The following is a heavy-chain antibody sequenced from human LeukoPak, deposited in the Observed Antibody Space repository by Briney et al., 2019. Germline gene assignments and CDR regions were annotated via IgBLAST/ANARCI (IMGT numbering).Heavy chain of an antibody. Sequence: ASVKVSCKASGYTFGGYYMHWVRQAPGQGLEWMGWINPNSGGTNYAQKFQGRVTMTRDTSISTAYMELSRLRSDDTAVYYCGRALLGGSDIYTPFSYWGQGTLVTVSS. V-gene: IGHV1-2*02. D-gene: IGHD3-10*01. J-gene: IGHJ4*02. CDR3: GRALLGGSDIYTPFSY. CDR1: GYTFGGYY. CDR2: INPNSGGT.